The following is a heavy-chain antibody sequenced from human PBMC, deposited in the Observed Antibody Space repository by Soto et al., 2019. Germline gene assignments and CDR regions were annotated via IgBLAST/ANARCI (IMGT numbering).Heavy chain of an antibody. CDR1: GFTFSSYG. CDR3: AKEADIVVVVAAFHAYMDV. J-gene: IGHJ6*03. V-gene: IGHV3-30*18. Sequence: GGSLRLSCAASGFTFSSYGMHWVRQAPGKGLEWVAVISYDGSNKYYADSVKGRFTISRDNSKNTLYLQMNSLRAEDTAVYYFAKEADIVVVVAAFHAYMDVWGKGTIVPLFS. CDR2: ISYDGSNK. D-gene: IGHD2-15*01.